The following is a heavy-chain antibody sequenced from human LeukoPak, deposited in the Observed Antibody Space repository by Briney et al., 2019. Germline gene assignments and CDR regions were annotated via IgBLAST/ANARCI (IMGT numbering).Heavy chain of an antibody. CDR3: ARSPRSSGWYADY. CDR1: GYTFTSYG. J-gene: IGHJ4*02. Sequence: GASVKVSCKASGYTFTSYGISWVRQAPGQGLEWMGWISAYNGATNYAQKLQGRVTMTTGTSANTAYMELRSLTSDDTAVYYCARSPRSSGWYADYWGLGTLDTVSS. CDR2: ISAYNGAT. V-gene: IGHV1-18*01. D-gene: IGHD6-19*01.